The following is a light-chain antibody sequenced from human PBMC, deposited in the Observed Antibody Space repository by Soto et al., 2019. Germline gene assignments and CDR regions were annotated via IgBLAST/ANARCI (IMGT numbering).Light chain of an antibody. V-gene: IGKV1-27*01. J-gene: IGKJ4*01. CDR2: GAP. Sequence: DIQMTQSPSSLSASVGDRVTITCRASQDIAKHLAWYQHKLGKVPNLLIYGAPTLHLGVPSRFSGSGSGTEFTLTISSLQPEDVATYYCQKYNSAPHTFGGGTKVEIK. CDR3: QKYNSAPHT. CDR1: QDIAKH.